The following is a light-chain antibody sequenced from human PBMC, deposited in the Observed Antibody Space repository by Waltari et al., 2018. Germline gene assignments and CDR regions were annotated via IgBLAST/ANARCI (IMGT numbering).Light chain of an antibody. V-gene: IGLV1-40*01. J-gene: IGLJ3*02. CDR1: RSNIGATYD. CDR3: QSFDTRLTGWV. CDR2: RST. Sequence: QSLLTQPPSVSGAPGQRVTISCTGSRSNIGATYDVTRYQHLPGTAPKLLISRSTSRPAGVPDRFSGSKSVTAASLAITGRQIEDEANYYCQSFDTRLTGWVCGGGTKLTVL.